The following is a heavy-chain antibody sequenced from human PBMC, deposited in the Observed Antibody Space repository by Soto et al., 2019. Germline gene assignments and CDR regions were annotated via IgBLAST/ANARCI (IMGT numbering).Heavy chain of an antibody. D-gene: IGHD2-15*01. Sequence: GGSLRLSCAASGFTFSSCAMHWVRQAPGKGLEWVAVISYDGSNKYYADSVKGRFTISRDNSKNTLYLQMNSLRAEDTAVYYCAREVVGPLDIWGQGTMVTVSS. CDR1: GFTFSSCA. J-gene: IGHJ3*02. CDR3: AREVVGPLDI. V-gene: IGHV3-30-3*01. CDR2: ISYDGSNK.